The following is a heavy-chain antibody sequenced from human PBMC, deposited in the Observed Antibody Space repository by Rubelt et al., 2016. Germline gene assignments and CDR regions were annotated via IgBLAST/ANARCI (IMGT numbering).Heavy chain of an antibody. CDR3: ARPQYSWVSTIDY. D-gene: IGHD6-13*01. CDR1: GASITSSGYY. J-gene: IGHJ4*02. V-gene: IGHV4-39*01. Sequence: QLQLQESGPGLVKPSETLSLTCTVSGASITSSGYYWGWIRQPPGKGLEWIGSIFYSGSFYYNPSLKSLVPISIDTSKNTFSLKLTSMTAADTAVYYCARPQYSWVSTIDYWGQGTLVTVSS. CDR2: IFYSGSF.